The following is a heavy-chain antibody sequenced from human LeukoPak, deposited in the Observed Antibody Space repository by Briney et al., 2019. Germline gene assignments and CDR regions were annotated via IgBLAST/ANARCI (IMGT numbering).Heavy chain of an antibody. CDR3: ARGYCSGGSCYEQGNDY. D-gene: IGHD2-15*01. CDR2: INHSGST. V-gene: IGHV4-34*01. J-gene: IGHJ4*02. Sequence: PSETLSLTCAVYGGSFSGYYWSWIRQPPGKGLDWIGEINHSGSTNYNPSLKSRITISVDTSKNQFSLKLSSVTAADTAVYYCARGYCSGGSCYEQGNDYWGQGTLVTVSS. CDR1: GGSFSGYY.